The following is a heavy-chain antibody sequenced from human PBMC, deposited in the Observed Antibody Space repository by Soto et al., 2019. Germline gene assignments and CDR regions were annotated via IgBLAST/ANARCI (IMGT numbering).Heavy chain of an antibody. D-gene: IGHD3-10*01. J-gene: IGHJ6*02. Sequence: SETLSLTCTVSGGSISSGGYYWGWIRQHPGKGLEWIGYIYYSGSTYYNPSLKSRVTISVDTSKNQFSLKLSSVTAADTAVYYCARAVGGSGSYYNTYYYYYGMDVWGQGTTVTVSS. CDR2: IYYSGST. V-gene: IGHV4-31*03. CDR1: GGSISSGGYY. CDR3: ARAVGGSGSYYNTYYYYYGMDV.